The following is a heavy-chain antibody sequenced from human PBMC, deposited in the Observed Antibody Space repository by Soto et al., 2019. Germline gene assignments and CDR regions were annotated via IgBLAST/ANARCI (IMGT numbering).Heavy chain of an antibody. CDR2: MNPNSGNT. J-gene: IGHJ6*03. D-gene: IGHD2-15*01. CDR1: GYTFTSYD. CDR3: ARGGYCSGGSCYFSMDV. V-gene: IGHV1-8*01. Sequence: ASVKVSCKASGYTFTSYDINWVRQATGQGLEWMGWMNPNSGNTGYAQKFQGRVTMTRNTSISTAYMELSSLRSEDTAVYYCARGGYCSGGSCYFSMDVWGKGTTVTVSS.